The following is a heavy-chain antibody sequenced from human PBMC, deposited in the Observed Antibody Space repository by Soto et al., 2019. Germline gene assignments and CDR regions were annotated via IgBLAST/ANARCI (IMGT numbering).Heavy chain of an antibody. CDR2: IIPIFGTA. J-gene: IGHJ4*02. CDR1: GGTFSSYA. D-gene: IGHD5-18*01. Sequence: QVQLVQSGAEVKKPGSSVKVSCKASGGTFSSYAISWVRQAPGQGLEWMGGIIPIFGTANYAQKFQGRVTXXAXEXXSTAYMELSSLRSEDTAVYYCASHASPGYSYGLCYWGQGTLVTVSS. V-gene: IGHV1-69*12. CDR3: ASHASPGYSYGLCY.